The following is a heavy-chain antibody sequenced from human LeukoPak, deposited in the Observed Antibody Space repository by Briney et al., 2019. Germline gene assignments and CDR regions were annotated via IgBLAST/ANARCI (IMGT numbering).Heavy chain of an antibody. CDR3: ASPRRDYSGSWYLNY. D-gene: IGHD6-13*01. J-gene: IGHJ4*02. V-gene: IGHV4-34*01. CDR1: GGSFSGYY. Sequence: SETLSLTCAVYGGSFSGYYWSWIRRPPGKGLEWIGEINHSGSTNYNPSLKSRVTISVDTSKNQFSLKLSSVTAADTAVYYCASPRRDYSGSWYLNYWGQGTLVTVSS. CDR2: INHSGST.